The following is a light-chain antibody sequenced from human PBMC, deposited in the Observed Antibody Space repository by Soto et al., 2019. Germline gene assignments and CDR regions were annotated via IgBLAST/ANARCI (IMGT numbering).Light chain of an antibody. Sequence: EIVLTQSPGSLSLSPGERATLSCRASQSVDSSFFAWYQKKPGQAPRLLLYGASKRDTGIPDRFSGSGSGTDFTLIISRLEPEDFAVYYCQQFVSSVTFGQGTKVEI. CDR2: GAS. CDR1: QSVDSSF. CDR3: QQFVSSVT. V-gene: IGKV3-20*01. J-gene: IGKJ1*01.